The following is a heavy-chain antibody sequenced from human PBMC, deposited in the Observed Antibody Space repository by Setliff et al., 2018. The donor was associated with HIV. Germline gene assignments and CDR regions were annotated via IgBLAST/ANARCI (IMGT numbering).Heavy chain of an antibody. CDR1: GDNFSSHS. V-gene: IGHV1-69*13. CDR2: IVPIFGTP. CDR3: ARDSRDIVVVIAPEPEPYYYYGMDV. Sequence: WASVKVSCKASGDNFSSHSISWVRQAPGHGLEWMGGIVPIFGTPNYAQKFKGRLAITADESTSTVYMELSSLRSEDTAVYFCARDSRDIVVVIAPEPEPYYYYGMDVWGEGTTVTVS. D-gene: IGHD2-15*01. J-gene: IGHJ6*02.